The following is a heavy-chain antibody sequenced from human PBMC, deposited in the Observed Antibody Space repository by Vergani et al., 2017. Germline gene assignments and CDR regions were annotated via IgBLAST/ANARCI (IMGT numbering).Heavy chain of an antibody. J-gene: IGHJ6*02. CDR3: AKGIQYCSSTSCYSNVRRETYYYYGMDV. D-gene: IGHD2-2*01. CDR1: GFTFSSYG. Sequence: QVQLVESGGGVVQPGRSLRLSCAASGFTFSSYGMHWVRQAPGKGLEWVAVISYDGSNKYYADSVKGRFTISRDNSKTTLYLQMNSLRAEDTAVYYCAKGIQYCSSTSCYSNVRRETYYYYGMDVWGQGTTVTVSS. CDR2: ISYDGSNK. V-gene: IGHV3-30*18.